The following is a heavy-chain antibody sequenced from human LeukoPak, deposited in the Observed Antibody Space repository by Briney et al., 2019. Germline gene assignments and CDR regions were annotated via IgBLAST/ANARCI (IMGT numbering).Heavy chain of an antibody. CDR1: GYSISSGYD. D-gene: IGHD4-17*01. CDR2: IYYRRTT. V-gene: IGHV4-38-2*02. CDR3: ARGPDGDYSGFFDY. J-gene: IGHJ4*02. Sequence: SETLSLTCTVSGYSISSGYDWGWIRQPPGKGLEWIGSIYYRRTTYYNPSLKSRVTISVDTSKNQFSLKLSSVTAADTAVYYCARGPDGDYSGFFDYWGQGTLVTVSS.